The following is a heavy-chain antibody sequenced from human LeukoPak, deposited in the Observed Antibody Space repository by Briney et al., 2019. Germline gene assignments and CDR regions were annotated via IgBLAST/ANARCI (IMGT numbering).Heavy chain of an antibody. CDR1: GFTFSSYA. Sequence: GGSLRLSCAASGFTFSSYAMSWVRQAPGKGLEWVSAISGSGGSTYYADSVEGRFTISRDNSQNTLHLQMNSLRAEDTAVYYCAKWGPGTNTYDDYYYYGMDVWGQGTTVTVSS. V-gene: IGHV3-23*01. D-gene: IGHD3-10*01. CDR3: AKWGPGTNTYDDYYYYGMDV. J-gene: IGHJ6*02. CDR2: ISGSGGST.